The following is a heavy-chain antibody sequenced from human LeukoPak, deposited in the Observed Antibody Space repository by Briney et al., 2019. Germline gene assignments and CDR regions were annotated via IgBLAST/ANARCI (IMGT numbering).Heavy chain of an antibody. J-gene: IGHJ3*02. CDR3: ARPYYDSSGYDAFDI. CDR2: INPNSGGT. V-gene: IGHV1-2*05. D-gene: IGHD3-22*01. Sequence: ASVKVSCKASGYTFTGYYMHWVRQAPGQGLEWMGRINPNSGGTNYAQKFQGRVTMTRDTSISTAYMELSRLRSDDTVVYYCARPYYDSSGYDAFDIWGQGTMVTVSS. CDR1: GYTFTGYY.